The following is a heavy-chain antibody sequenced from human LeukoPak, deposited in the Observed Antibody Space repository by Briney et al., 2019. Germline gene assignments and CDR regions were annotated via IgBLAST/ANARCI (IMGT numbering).Heavy chain of an antibody. Sequence: ASVKVCCKASGYTFTSYAMHWVRQAPGQRLEWMGWINAGNGNTKYSQKIQGRVTITRDTSASTAYMELSSLRSEDTAVYYCARGEYCSGGSCLPNWFDPWGQGTLVTVSS. J-gene: IGHJ5*02. CDR2: INAGNGNT. V-gene: IGHV1-3*01. D-gene: IGHD2-15*01. CDR3: ARGEYCSGGSCLPNWFDP. CDR1: GYTFTSYA.